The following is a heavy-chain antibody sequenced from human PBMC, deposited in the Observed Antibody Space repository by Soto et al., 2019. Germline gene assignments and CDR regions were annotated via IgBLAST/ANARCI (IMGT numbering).Heavy chain of an antibody. J-gene: IGHJ5*02. CDR3: ARLGGYYQSHDT. Sequence: SETLSLTCTVSGGSIDSYYWTWIRQPPGKGLEWIGYVYYTGTTTYSPSLKSRVTISVDTSMNQISLKLSSVTAADTAFYYCARLGGYYQSHDTWGRGTRVIVST. D-gene: IGHD3-22*01. CDR2: VYYTGTT. V-gene: IGHV4-59*08. CDR1: GGSIDSYY.